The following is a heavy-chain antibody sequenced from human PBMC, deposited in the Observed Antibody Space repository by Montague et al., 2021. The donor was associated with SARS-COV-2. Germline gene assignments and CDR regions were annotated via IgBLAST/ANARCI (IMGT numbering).Heavy chain of an antibody. CDR3: ARGRAVIYMVGATSGFDS. J-gene: IGHJ4*02. Sequence: TLSLTCTVSGGSISSGDYYWAWIRQHPGKGLEWLGLIYHSGSTFYNSSLKSRLTISIDTSNNQFSLKLSSVTAADTAVYYCARGRAVIYMVGATSGFDSRGQGSLVTVSS. V-gene: IGHV4-31*03. CDR2: IYHSGST. D-gene: IGHD1-26*01. CDR1: GGSISSGDYY.